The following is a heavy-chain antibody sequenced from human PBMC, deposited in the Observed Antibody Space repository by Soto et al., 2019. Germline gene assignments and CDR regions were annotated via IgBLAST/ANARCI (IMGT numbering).Heavy chain of an antibody. D-gene: IGHD2-2*01. CDR1: GFTFSDYF. V-gene: IGHV3-11*04. CDR2: ISGSGDNI. J-gene: IGHJ5*02. Sequence: QVHLVESGGDVVKPAGSLRLSCAASGFTFSDYFMSWIRQAPGKGLEWVSFISGSGDNIKYADSVKGRFTISRDNAKNSLYLQMNSLRDEDTAVYYCVRDSARIVVVPRVDGDNWFDPWGQGTLVTVSS. CDR3: VRDSARIVVVPRVDGDNWFDP.